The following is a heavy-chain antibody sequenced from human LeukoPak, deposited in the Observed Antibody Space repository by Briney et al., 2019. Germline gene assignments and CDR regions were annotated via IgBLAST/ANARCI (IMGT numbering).Heavy chain of an antibody. V-gene: IGHV3-23*01. CDR1: GFTFSSYA. Sequence: GGSLRLSCAASGFTFSSYAMSWVRQAPGKGLEWVSAISGSGGSTYYADSVRGRFTISRDNSKNTVSLQMNSLRAEDTAVYYCAKGAFGFKRVPNFDYWGQGTLVTVSS. CDR2: ISGSGGST. J-gene: IGHJ4*02. D-gene: IGHD3-10*01. CDR3: AKGAFGFKRVPNFDY.